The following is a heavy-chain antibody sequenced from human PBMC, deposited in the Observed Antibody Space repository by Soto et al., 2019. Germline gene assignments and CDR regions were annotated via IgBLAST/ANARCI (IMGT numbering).Heavy chain of an antibody. J-gene: IGHJ4*02. CDR1: GFTFSDSY. Sequence: QVQLVESGGGLVKPGGSLRLSCAASGFTFSDSYMSWIRQAPGKGLKWVSYISSGGSTIYYADCVKGRFTISRDNAKNSLYLQMSSLGAKDTAVYYCATDVDYGGNSGYWMVDYRGKGTRVTVSS. D-gene: IGHD4-17*01. CDR2: ISSGGSTI. CDR3: ATDVDYGGNSGYWMVDY. V-gene: IGHV3-11*01.